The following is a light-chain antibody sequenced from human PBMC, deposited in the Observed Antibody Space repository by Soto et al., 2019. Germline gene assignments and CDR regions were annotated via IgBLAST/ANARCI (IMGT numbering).Light chain of an antibody. V-gene: IGLV2-8*01. CDR2: EVS. CDR1: SSDVGNYDY. CDR3: SSYAGSNTVV. J-gene: IGLJ2*01. Sequence: QSALTQPPSASGSPGQSATISCTGTSSDVGNYDYVSWYQQHPGKAPKLMIYEVSRRPSGVPDRFSGSKSGNTASLTVSGLQAEDEADYYCSSYAGSNTVVFGVGTKLTVL.